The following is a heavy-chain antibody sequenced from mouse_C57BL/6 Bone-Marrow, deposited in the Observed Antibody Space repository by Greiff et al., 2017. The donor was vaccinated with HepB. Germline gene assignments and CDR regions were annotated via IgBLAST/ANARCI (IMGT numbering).Heavy chain of an antibody. CDR2: IDPSDSET. CDR1: GYTFTSYW. J-gene: IGHJ4*01. CDR3: ARRDYYGSSYLAMDY. Sequence: QVQLQQPGAELVRPGSSVKLSCKASGYTFTSYWMHWVKQRPIQGLEWIGNIDPSDSETHYNQKFKDKATLTVDKSSSTAYMQLSSLTSEDSAVYYCARRDYYGSSYLAMDYWGQGTSVTVSS. D-gene: IGHD1-1*01. V-gene: IGHV1-52*01.